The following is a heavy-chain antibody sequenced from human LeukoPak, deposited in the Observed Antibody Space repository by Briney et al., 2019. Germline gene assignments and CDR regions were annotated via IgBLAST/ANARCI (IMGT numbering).Heavy chain of an antibody. J-gene: IGHJ4*02. CDR1: GGSIGSNY. CDR2: IYYTGAT. D-gene: IGHD6-19*01. V-gene: IGHV4-59*08. CDR3: AKYGNSGWVIDN. Sequence: SETLSLTCTVSGGSIGSNYWTWIGQPPGKGLEYIGYIYYTGATNYNPSLKSRVTISVDTSKNQFSLKMTSVTAADTAVYFCAKYGNSGWVIDNWGQGTLVTVSS.